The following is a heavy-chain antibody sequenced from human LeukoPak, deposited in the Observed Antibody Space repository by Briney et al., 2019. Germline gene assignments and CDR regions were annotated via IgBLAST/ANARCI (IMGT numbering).Heavy chain of an antibody. CDR2: VSNDGSHK. Sequence: GGSLRLSCAASGFPFSSYPMHWVRQAPGNGLEWVADVSNDGSHKYYADSVKGRFIISRDNSKNTLSLQMNTLRPDDTAVFYCARDPNRLADYGGDYFDHWGQGTLVTVSS. CDR3: ARDPNRLADYGGDYFDH. J-gene: IGHJ4*02. CDR1: GFPFSSYP. V-gene: IGHV3-30*04. D-gene: IGHD4-23*01.